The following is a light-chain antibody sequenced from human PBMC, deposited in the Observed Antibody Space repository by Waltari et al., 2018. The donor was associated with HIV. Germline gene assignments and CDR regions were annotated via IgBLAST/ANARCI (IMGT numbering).Light chain of an antibody. CDR1: SSDVGGYNY. CDR3: NSYTSSSTWV. J-gene: IGLJ3*02. CDR2: EVT. V-gene: IGLV2-14*01. Sequence: QSALTQPASVSGSPGQSITISCTGTSSDVGGYNYVSWYQQHPGKAPKLMIYEVTNRPSGVSNRFSGSKSGNTASLTISWLQAEDEADYYCNSYTSSSTWVFGGGTKLTVL.